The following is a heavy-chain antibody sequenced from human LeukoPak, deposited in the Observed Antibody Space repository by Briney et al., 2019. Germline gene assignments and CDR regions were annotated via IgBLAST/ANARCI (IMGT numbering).Heavy chain of an antibody. CDR1: GGSFSGYY. Sequence: SEALSLTCAVYGGSFSGYYWSWIRQPPGKGLEWIGEINHSGSTNYNPSLKSRVTISVDTSKNQFSLKLSSVTAADTAVYYCAREGLQWLARAFDYWGQGTLVTVSS. CDR2: INHSGST. D-gene: IGHD6-19*01. CDR3: AREGLQWLARAFDY. V-gene: IGHV4-34*01. J-gene: IGHJ4*02.